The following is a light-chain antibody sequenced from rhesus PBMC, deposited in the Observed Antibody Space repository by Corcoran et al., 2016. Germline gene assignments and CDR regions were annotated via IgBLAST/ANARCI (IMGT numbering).Light chain of an antibody. J-gene: IGLJ6*01. CDR2: DVN. CDR3: CSYTTSSTFV. Sequence: QSAPTQPPSVSGSPGQSVTISCAGTRSDIGRYYYVSWYQQHRGKAPKLLIYDVNKRPSGVSDRVSGSKSGSTASLTISGLQAEDEFDYYCCSYTTSSTFVFGSGTKLTVL. CDR1: RSDIGRYYY. V-gene: IGLV2S7*01.